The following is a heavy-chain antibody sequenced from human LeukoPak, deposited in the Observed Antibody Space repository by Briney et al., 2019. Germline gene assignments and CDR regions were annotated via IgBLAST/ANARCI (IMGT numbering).Heavy chain of an antibody. D-gene: IGHD5-12*01. CDR2: TYYSGST. Sequence: PSETLSLTCTVSGGSISSYYWSWIRQPPGKGLEWIGYTYYSGSTNYNPSLKSRVTISVDTSKNQFSLKLSSVTAADTAVYYCARGWSGYDLDYWGQGTLVTVSS. J-gene: IGHJ4*02. CDR1: GGSISSYY. CDR3: ARGWSGYDLDY. V-gene: IGHV4-59*01.